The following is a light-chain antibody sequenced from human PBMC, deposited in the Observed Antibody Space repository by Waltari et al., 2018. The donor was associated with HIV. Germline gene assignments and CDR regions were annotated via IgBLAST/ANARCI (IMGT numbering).Light chain of an antibody. CDR1: QSVLYSSKNKNY. CDR3: QQYYTTPLT. Sequence: EIVMTQSPDSLAVSLGERATINCKSSQSVLYSSKNKNYLAWYQQKPGQPPKLLIYWASSRDSGVPDRFSGSGSGTDFTLTISSQQAEDVAVYYCQQYYTTPLTFGPGTKLEIK. J-gene: IGKJ2*01. V-gene: IGKV4-1*01. CDR2: WAS.